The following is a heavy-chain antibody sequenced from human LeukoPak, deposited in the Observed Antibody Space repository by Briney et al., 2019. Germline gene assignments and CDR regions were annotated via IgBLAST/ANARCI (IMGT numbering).Heavy chain of an antibody. D-gene: IGHD6-13*01. Sequence: GGSLRLSCAASGFTFSSYAMSWVRQAPGKGLEWVSAISGSGGSTYYADSVKGRFTISRDNSKNTLYLQMNSLRAEDTAVYYCARRGIEATGVSFDYWGQGTLVTVSS. CDR1: GFTFSSYA. CDR2: ISGSGGST. CDR3: ARRGIEATGVSFDY. J-gene: IGHJ4*02. V-gene: IGHV3-23*01.